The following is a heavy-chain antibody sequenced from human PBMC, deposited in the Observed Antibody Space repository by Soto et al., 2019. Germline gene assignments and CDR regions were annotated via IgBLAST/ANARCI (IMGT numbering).Heavy chain of an antibody. D-gene: IGHD3-3*01. CDR1: GFTFRDYY. Sequence: PGGSLRHSCAASGFTFRDYYMVWIRQAPGKGLEWVSHINSRSTIIYYADAVKGRFTISRDNAKNSLYLEMNSLRAEDTAVYYCAKDSSTITIFGWEYGMDAWGQGTTVTVSS. CDR3: AKDSSTITIFGWEYGMDA. V-gene: IGHV3-11*04. J-gene: IGHJ6*02. CDR2: INSRSTII.